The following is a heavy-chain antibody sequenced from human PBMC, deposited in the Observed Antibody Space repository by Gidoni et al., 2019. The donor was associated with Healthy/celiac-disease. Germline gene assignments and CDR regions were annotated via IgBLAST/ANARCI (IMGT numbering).Heavy chain of an antibody. CDR2: KSKTDGGTT. V-gene: IGHV3-15*01. CDR3: TTDGYNDSSGYYFDY. Sequence: KSKTDGGTTDYAAPVKGRFTISRDDSKNTLYLQMNSLKTEDTAVYYCTTDGYNDSSGYYFDYWGQGTLVTVSS. J-gene: IGHJ4*02. D-gene: IGHD3-22*01.